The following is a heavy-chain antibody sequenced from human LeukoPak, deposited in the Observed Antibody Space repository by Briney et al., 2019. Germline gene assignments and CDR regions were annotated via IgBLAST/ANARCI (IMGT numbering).Heavy chain of an antibody. Sequence: GGSLRLSCAASGFTFDDYAMLCGRQAPGKGLEWVSGLSWNSGSIGYADSVKCRFTISRDNAKNSLYLQMNSLRAEDTALYYCAKASGGAAAAVFDYWGQGTLVTVSS. D-gene: IGHD6-13*01. CDR3: AKASGGAAAAVFDY. CDR1: GFTFDDYA. V-gene: IGHV3-9*01. J-gene: IGHJ4*02. CDR2: LSWNSGSI.